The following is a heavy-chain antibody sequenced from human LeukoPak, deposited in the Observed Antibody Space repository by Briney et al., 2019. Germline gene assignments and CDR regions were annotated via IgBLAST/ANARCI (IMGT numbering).Heavy chain of an antibody. D-gene: IGHD3-22*01. CDR1: GGSLSSGDYY. V-gene: IGHV4-30-4*01. J-gene: IGHJ4*02. Sequence: SETLSLTCTVSGGSLSSGDYYWSWIRQPPGKGLEWIGYIYYSGSTYYNPSLKSRVTISVDTSKNQFSLKLSSVTAADTAVYYCVCSLYYYDSSGYYYDYYFDYWGQGTLVTVSS. CDR2: IYYSGST. CDR3: VCSLYYYDSSGYYYDYYFDY.